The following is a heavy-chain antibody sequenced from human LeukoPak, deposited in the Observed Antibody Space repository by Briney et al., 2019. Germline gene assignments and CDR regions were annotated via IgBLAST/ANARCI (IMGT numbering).Heavy chain of an antibody. J-gene: IGHJ4*02. CDR3: ARADNNFYAQKIDY. V-gene: IGHV3-53*01. CDR2: IYSGGST. D-gene: IGHD3-16*01. Sequence: GGSLRLSCAASGFPAGSNSITWFRKPPGKGLGWISVIYSGGSTYYADSVKGRFTISRDSSKNTVDLQVNSLRAEDTAVYYCARADNNFYAQKIDYWGQGTMVTVSS. CDR1: GFPAGSNS.